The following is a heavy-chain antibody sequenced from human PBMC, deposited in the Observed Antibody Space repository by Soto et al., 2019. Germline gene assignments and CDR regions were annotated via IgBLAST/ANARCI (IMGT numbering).Heavy chain of an antibody. Sequence: SETLSLTCTVSGGSVSSGSYYWSWIRQPPGKGLEWIGYIYYSGSTNYNPSLKSRVTISVDTSKNQFSLKLSSVTAADTAVYYCAPRYCSGGSCYWFDPWGQGTLVTVSS. CDR3: APRYCSGGSCYWFDP. V-gene: IGHV4-61*01. CDR1: GGSVSSGSYY. J-gene: IGHJ5*02. D-gene: IGHD2-15*01. CDR2: IYYSGST.